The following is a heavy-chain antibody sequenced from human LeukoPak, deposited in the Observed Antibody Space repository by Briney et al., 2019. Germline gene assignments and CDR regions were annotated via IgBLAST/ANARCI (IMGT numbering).Heavy chain of an antibody. CDR1: GGSISGYY. CDR3: AREGGPYRPLDY. V-gene: IGHV4-34*01. J-gene: IGHJ4*02. Sequence: SETLSLTCTVSGGSISGYYWSWIRQPPGKGLEWIGEVNLQGSTNYNPSLMGRVAISVDKSENHVSLHLTSVTAADTAVYYCAREGGPYRPLDYSGQGTLVTVSS. CDR2: VNLQGST.